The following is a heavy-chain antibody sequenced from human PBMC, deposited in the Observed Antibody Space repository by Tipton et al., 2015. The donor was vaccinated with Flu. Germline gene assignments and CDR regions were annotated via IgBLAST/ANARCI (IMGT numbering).Heavy chain of an antibody. D-gene: IGHD3-22*01. CDR3: AGGGGVVSRVYYPLGEGLSCYVGRGV. CDR1: GYTFTSYG. V-gene: IGHV1-18*01. Sequence: QLVQSGAEVKKPGASVKVSCKASGYTFTSYGISWVRQAPGQGLEWMGWISAYNGNTNYAQKLQGRVTMTTDTSTSTAYMELRSLRSDVTAVYYRAGGGGVVSRVYYPLGEGLSCYVGRGVWGQRPTVTVS. J-gene: IGHJ6*02. CDR2: ISAYNGNT.